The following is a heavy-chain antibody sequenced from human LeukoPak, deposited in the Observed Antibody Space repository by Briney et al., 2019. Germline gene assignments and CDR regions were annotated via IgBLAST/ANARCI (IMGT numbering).Heavy chain of an antibody. Sequence: PSETLSLTXAVYGGFFRGYYLSWIRQPPGKGLEWIGYIYYNGSTNYNPSLKSRVTISVDTSKNQFSLKLSSVTAADTAVYYCARAGSGYYFYYFDYWGQGTLVTASS. D-gene: IGHD3-22*01. CDR1: GGFFRGYY. V-gene: IGHV4-59*01. J-gene: IGHJ4*02. CDR2: IYYNGST. CDR3: ARAGSGYYFYYFDY.